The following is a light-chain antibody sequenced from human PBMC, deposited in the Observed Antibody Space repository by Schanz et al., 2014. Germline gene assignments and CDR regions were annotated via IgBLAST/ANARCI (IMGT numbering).Light chain of an antibody. V-gene: IGKV3D-15*01. CDR1: QSVTRY. CDR3: QQYNNWPYT. CDR2: GTS. J-gene: IGKJ2*01. Sequence: VLTQSPATLSLSPGERATLSCRASQSVTRYLAWFQQKPGQAPRLLLYGTSYRASGIPDRFSGSGSGTEFTLTISSLQSEDFAVYYCQQYNNWPYTFGQGTKLEIK.